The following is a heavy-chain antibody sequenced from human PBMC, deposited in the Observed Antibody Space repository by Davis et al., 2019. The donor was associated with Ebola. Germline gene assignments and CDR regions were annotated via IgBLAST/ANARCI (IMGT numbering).Heavy chain of an antibody. Sequence: PGGSLRLSCAASGFTFSSYAMHWVRQAPGKGLEWVAVISYDGSNKYYADSVKGRFTISRDNSKNTLYLQMNSLRAEDTAVYYCAREQYYYGSGSYYYGMDVWGQGTTVTVSS. CDR1: GFTFSSYA. V-gene: IGHV3-30-3*01. CDR2: ISYDGSNK. J-gene: IGHJ6*02. CDR3: AREQYYYGSGSYYYGMDV. D-gene: IGHD3-10*01.